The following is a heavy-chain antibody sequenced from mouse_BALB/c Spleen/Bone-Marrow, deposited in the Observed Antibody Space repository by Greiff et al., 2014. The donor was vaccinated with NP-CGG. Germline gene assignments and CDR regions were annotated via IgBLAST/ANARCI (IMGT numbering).Heavy chain of an antibody. V-gene: IGHV14-3*02. CDR1: GFNIKDTF. D-gene: IGHD1-1*01. J-gene: IGHJ2*01. CDR3: TRNYVSHYFDY. Sequence: VQLQQSGAELVKPGASVKLSCAASGFNIKDTFIHWVKQRPEQGLEWIGSIDPANDNSKFDLKFQGKATLTADTSSNTAYLQLSSLTSEDTAVYFCTRNYVSHYFDYWGQGTTLTVSS. CDR2: IDPANDNS.